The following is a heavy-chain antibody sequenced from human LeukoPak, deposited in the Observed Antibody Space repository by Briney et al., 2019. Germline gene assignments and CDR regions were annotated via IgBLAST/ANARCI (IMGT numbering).Heavy chain of an antibody. CDR3: ARLTQNWLLGTYYYYMDV. CDR1: GGSISSYY. CDR2: IYTSGST. J-gene: IGHJ6*03. V-gene: IGHV4-4*07. D-gene: IGHD3-9*01. Sequence: KPSETLSLTCTVSGGSISSYYWSWIRQPAGKGLEWIGRIYTSGSTNYNPSLKSRVTMSVDTSKNQVSLQLSSVTAADTAVYYCARLTQNWLLGTYYYYMDVWGKGTTVTVSS.